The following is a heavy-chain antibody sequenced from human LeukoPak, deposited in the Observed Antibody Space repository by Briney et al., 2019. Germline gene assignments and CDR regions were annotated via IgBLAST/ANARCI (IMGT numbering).Heavy chain of an antibody. CDR2: ISGSGGST. Sequence: GGSLRLSCAASGFTFSSYAMSWVHQAPGKGLEWVSAISGSGGSTYYADSVKGRFTISRDNSKNTLYLQMNSLRAEDTAVYYCAKVLEPTTVTLSGFDYWGQGTLVTVSS. D-gene: IGHD4-17*01. CDR3: AKVLEPTTVTLSGFDY. J-gene: IGHJ4*02. V-gene: IGHV3-23*01. CDR1: GFTFSSYA.